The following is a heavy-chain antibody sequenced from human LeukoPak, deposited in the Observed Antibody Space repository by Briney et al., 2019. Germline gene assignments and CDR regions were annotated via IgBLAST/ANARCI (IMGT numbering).Heavy chain of an antibody. CDR1: GFFFRSYW. V-gene: IGHV3-74*01. CDR2: INKDGSLT. D-gene: IGHD4-17*01. CDR3: VRVGEDYGDRWDF. Sequence: GGSLRPSCAASGFFFRSYWMHWFRQAPGKELVWVSRINKDGSLTAYADSVKGRFTISRDNAKNTLYLQMNSLRAEDTAVYYCVRVGEDYGDRWDFWGQGTLVTVSS. J-gene: IGHJ4*02.